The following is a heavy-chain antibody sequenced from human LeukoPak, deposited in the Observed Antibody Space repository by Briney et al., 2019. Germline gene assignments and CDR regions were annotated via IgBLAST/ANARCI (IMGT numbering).Heavy chain of an antibody. J-gene: IGHJ4*02. Sequence: PWETLSLTCTVSVGSISSGDFCWSWIRQPPGKGLEWIGYIYYSGSTYYNPSLKSRVTISVDTSKNQFSLKLSSVTAADTAVYYCARYLLYSSPGFDYRGQGTLVTVSS. V-gene: IGHV4-30-4*08. CDR2: IYYSGST. CDR3: ARYLLYSSPGFDY. D-gene: IGHD6-13*01. CDR1: VGSISSGDFC.